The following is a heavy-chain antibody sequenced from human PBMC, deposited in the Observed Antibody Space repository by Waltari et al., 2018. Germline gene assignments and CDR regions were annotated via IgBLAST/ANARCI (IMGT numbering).Heavy chain of an antibody. CDR3: ARHGGYSGESKEWGYYYYGMDV. D-gene: IGHD5-12*01. CDR2: ISGSGGST. V-gene: IGHV3-23*01. CDR1: GFTFSRYA. Sequence: EVQLLESGGGLVQPGGSLRLSCAASGFTFSRYAMSWVRQAPGKGLGWVSAISGSGGSTYYADSVKGRFTISRDNSKNTLYLQMNSLRAEDTAVYYCARHGGYSGESKEWGYYYYGMDVWGQGTTVTVSS. J-gene: IGHJ6*02.